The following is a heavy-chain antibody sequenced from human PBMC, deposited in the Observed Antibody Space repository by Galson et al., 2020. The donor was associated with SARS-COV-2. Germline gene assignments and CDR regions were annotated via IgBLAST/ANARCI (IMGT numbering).Heavy chain of an antibody. J-gene: IGHJ4*02. CDR3: ARRYCSGGRCFGLFDY. Sequence: GESLKISCAASGFTFSNYAMSWVRQAPGKGLEWVSSISDSGGTTYYADSVKGPFTISRDNSKNTLYLQMNSLRAEDTAVYYCARRYCSGGRCFGLFDYWGQGTLVTVSS. D-gene: IGHD2-15*01. CDR1: GFTFSNYA. V-gene: IGHV3-23*01. CDR2: ISDSGGTT.